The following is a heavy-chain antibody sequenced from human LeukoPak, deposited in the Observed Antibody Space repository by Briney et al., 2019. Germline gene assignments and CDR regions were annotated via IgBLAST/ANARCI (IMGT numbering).Heavy chain of an antibody. D-gene: IGHD3-22*01. J-gene: IGHJ4*02. CDR1: GFTFSSYS. CDR2: ISSSSSYI. V-gene: IGHV3-21*01. CDR3: ARGPITMIVVVNFDY. Sequence: PGGSLRLSCAASGFTFSSYSMNWVRQAPGKGLEWVSSISSSSSYIYYADSVKGRFTISRDNAKNSLYLQMNSLRAEDTAVYYCARGPITMIVVVNFDYWGQGTLVTVSP.